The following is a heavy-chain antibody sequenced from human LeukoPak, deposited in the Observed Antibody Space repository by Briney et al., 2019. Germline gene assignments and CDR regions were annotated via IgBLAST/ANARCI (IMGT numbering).Heavy chain of an antibody. J-gene: IGHJ4*02. Sequence: GGSLRLSCAASGFTFSSYAMSWVRQVPGKGLEWVSVISGSGGNTYYADSVKGRFTISRDNSKNMLYLQMNSLRAEDTAVYYCAKWKYSNSGIDDYWGQGTLVTVSS. D-gene: IGHD6-6*01. V-gene: IGHV3-23*01. CDR2: ISGSGGNT. CDR3: AKWKYSNSGIDDY. CDR1: GFTFSSYA.